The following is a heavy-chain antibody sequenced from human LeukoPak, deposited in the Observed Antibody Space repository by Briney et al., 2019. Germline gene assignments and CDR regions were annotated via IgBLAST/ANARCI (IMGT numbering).Heavy chain of an antibody. CDR2: IYYSGST. Sequence: SETLSLTCTVSGGSISSYYWSWIRQPPGKGLEWIGYIYYSGSTNYNPSLKSRVTISVDTSKNQFSLKLSSVTAADTAVYYCVRDPYAVAGLFDYWGQGTLVTVSS. CDR1: GGSISSYY. D-gene: IGHD6-19*01. V-gene: IGHV4-59*01. CDR3: VRDPYAVAGLFDY. J-gene: IGHJ4*02.